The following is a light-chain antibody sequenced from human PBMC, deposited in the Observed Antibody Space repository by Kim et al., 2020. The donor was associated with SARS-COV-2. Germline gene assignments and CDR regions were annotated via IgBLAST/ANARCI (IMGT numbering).Light chain of an antibody. CDR1: SSDVGLYNF. J-gene: IGLJ3*02. CDR2: EVT. Sequence: QSALTQPPSASGSPGQSVTISCTGTSSDVGLYNFVSWYQHHPGKAPKLIIYEVTKRPSGVPDRFSCSKSGNTASLTVSGLQAEDEADYYCHSYAGNNNLVFGGGTQLTVL. V-gene: IGLV2-8*01. CDR3: HSYAGNNNLV.